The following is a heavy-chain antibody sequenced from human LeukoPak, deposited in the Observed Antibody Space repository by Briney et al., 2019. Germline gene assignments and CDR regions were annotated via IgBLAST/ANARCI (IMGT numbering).Heavy chain of an antibody. J-gene: IGHJ4*02. CDR2: ISNNGGRT. CDR3: ASSGYPPL. Sequence: PPGGSLRLSCAGSGFSFSSNTMSWVRQAPGRGLEWVSAISNNGGRTDYADSVKGRFTISRDNSKSTLYLHMDSLRAEDTAVYYCASSGYPPLWGQGTLVTVSS. V-gene: IGHV3-23*01. CDR1: GFSFSSNT. D-gene: IGHD3-22*01.